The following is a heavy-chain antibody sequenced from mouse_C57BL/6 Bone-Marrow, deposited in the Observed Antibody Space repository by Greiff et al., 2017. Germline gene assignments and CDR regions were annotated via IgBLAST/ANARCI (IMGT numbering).Heavy chain of an antibody. CDR2: IYPGNSDT. J-gene: IGHJ4*01. Sequence: SGTVLARPGASVKMSCKTSGYTFTSYWMHWVKQRPGQGLEWIGAIYPGNSDTSYNQKFKGKAKLTAVTSASTAYMELSSLTNEDSAVYYCTRSLYYGYDGDAMDYWGQGTSVTVSS. CDR1: GYTFTSYW. V-gene: IGHV1-5*01. CDR3: TRSLYYGYDGDAMDY. D-gene: IGHD2-2*01.